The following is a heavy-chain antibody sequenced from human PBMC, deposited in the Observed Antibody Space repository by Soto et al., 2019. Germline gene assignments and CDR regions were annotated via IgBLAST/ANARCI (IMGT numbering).Heavy chain of an antibody. Sequence: QVQLVQSGAEVKKPGASVKVSCKASGYTFTGYYMHWVRQAPGQGPEWMGWINPNSGGTNYAQKFQGRVTMTRDTSIMTAYMEVSRLRSDDTAVYYCATAVGGTSYWFDPWGQGTLVTVSS. CDR1: GYTFTGYY. CDR3: ATAVGGTSYWFDP. CDR2: INPNSGGT. V-gene: IGHV1-2*02. J-gene: IGHJ5*02. D-gene: IGHD2-2*01.